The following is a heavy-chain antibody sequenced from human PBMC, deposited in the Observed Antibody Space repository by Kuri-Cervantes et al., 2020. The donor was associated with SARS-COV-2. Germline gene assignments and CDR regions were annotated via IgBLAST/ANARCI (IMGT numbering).Heavy chain of an antibody. CDR3: ARGINDYADYGLDY. D-gene: IGHD4-17*01. CDR2: IYTSGST. V-gene: IGHV4-59*11. J-gene: IGHJ4*02. CDR1: GASISSQY. Sequence: SETLSLTCTVSGASISSQYWSWIRQPSGKGLEYIAYIYTSGSTNYNPSFKSRATISADTSKNQFSLRLSSVTAADTAVHYCARGINDYADYGLDYWGQGTLVTVSS.